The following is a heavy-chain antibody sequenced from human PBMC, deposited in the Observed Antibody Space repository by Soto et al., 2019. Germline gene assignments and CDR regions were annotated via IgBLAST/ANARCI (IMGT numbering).Heavy chain of an antibody. Sequence: QVQLVESGGGLVEPGGSLRLSCAASGFSVGDNYMTWIRQAPGKGLEWLSYSSSSGGYTNYSDSVKGRFTISRDNAKNSLYLQMDSLRAADTAVYFYARTSRRRKVFPFDYGLGVWGQGTTVTVSS. CDR3: ARTSRRRKVFPFDYGLGV. V-gene: IGHV3-11*05. CDR2: SSSSGGYT. CDR1: GFSVGDNY. D-gene: IGHD3-10*01. J-gene: IGHJ6*02.